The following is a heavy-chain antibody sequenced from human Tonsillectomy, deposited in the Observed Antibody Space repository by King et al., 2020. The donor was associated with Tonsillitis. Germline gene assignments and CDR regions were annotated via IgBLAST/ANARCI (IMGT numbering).Heavy chain of an antibody. J-gene: IGHJ2*01. CDR1: GYTFTSYG. V-gene: IGHV1-18*01. D-gene: IGHD1-1*01. Sequence: QLVQSGAEVKRPGASVKVSCETSGYTFTSYGIGWVRQAPGQGLEWMGWLSGYNGNTNYAQKFQGRVTMTTDTSTSTAYMALRSLRSDDTAIYYCAGAPARDWNDPRYWYFDLWGRGTLVTVSS. CDR2: LSGYNGNT. CDR3: AGAPARDWNDPRYWYFDL.